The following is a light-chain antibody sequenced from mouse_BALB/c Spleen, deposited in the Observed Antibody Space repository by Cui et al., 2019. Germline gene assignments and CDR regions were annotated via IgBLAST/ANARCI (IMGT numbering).Light chain of an antibody. CDR3: QQWNYPLYT. CDR1: SSVSY. CDR2: EIS. J-gene: IGKJ2*01. V-gene: IGKV4-86*01. Sequence: EIVLTQSPAITAASLGQKVTITCSPSSSVSYMHWYQQESGTSPKPWIYEISKLASGTSYSLTISSMEAEDAAIYYCQQWNYPLYTFGGGTKLEIK.